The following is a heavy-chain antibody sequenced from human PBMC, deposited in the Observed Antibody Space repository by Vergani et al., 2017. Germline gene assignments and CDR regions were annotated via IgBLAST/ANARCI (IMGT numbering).Heavy chain of an antibody. V-gene: IGHV1-69*01. CDR1: GGTFSSYA. CDR2: IIPIFGTA. Sequence: QVQLVQSGAEVKKPGSSVKVSCKASGGTFSSYAISWVRQAPGQGLEWMGGIIPIFGTANYAQKFQGRVTITADESTSTAYMELRSLRSDDTAVYYWAREPTYDFWSGSGATFDPWGQGTLVTVSS. D-gene: IGHD3-3*01. CDR3: AREPTYDFWSGSGATFDP. J-gene: IGHJ5*02.